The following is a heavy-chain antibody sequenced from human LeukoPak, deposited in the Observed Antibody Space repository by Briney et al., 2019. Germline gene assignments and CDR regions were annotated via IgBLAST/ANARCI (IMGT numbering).Heavy chain of an antibody. CDR1: GGSISSYY. CDR2: IYYSGST. Sequence: SETLSLTCTVSGGSISSYYWSWTRQPPGKGLEWIGYIYYSGSTNYNPSLKSRVTISVDTSKNQFSLKLSSVTAADTAVYYCARTTTSRAFDIWGQGTMVTVSS. D-gene: IGHD1-14*01. CDR3: ARTTTSRAFDI. J-gene: IGHJ3*02. V-gene: IGHV4-59*01.